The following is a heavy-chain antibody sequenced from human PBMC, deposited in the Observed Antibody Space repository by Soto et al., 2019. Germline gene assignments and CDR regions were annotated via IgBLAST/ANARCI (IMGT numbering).Heavy chain of an antibody. CDR2: INHSGST. J-gene: IGHJ4*02. Sequence: SETLSLTCAVYGGSFSDYYWSWIRQPPGKGLEWIGEINHSGSTNYNPSLKSRVTISLDTSKNHFSLILTSVTAADTAVYYCARPLYSGSYCSFDYWGQGTLVTVSS. D-gene: IGHD1-26*01. CDR1: GGSFSDYY. V-gene: IGHV4-34*01. CDR3: ARPLYSGSYCSFDY.